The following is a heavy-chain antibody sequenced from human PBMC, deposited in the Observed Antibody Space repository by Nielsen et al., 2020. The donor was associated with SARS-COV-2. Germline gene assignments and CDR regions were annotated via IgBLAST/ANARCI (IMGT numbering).Heavy chain of an antibody. J-gene: IGHJ4*02. V-gene: IGHV3-20*01. CDR2: INWNGGST. CDR3: ASFDCTNGVCLDY. Sequence: GESLKISCAASGFTFDDYGMSWVRQDPGKGLEWVSGINWNGGSTGYADSVKGRFTISRDNAKNSLYLQMNSLRAEDTALYHCASFDCTNGVCLDYWGQGTLVTVSS. D-gene: IGHD2-8*01. CDR1: GFTFDDYG.